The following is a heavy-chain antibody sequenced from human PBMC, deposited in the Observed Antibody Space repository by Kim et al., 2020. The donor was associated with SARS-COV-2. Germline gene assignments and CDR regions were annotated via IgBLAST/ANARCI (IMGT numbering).Heavy chain of an antibody. D-gene: IGHD3-22*01. V-gene: IGHV3-30*04. J-gene: IGHJ4*02. CDR2: ISYDGSNK. CDR3: ARGTYYDSSGYSAGGVVFDY. CDR1: GFTFSSYA. Sequence: GGSLRLSCAASGFTFSSYAMHWVRQAPGKGLEWVAVISYDGSNKYYADSVKGRFTISRDNSKNTLYLQMNSLRAEDTAVYYCARGTYYDSSGYSAGGVVFDYWGQGTLVTVSS.